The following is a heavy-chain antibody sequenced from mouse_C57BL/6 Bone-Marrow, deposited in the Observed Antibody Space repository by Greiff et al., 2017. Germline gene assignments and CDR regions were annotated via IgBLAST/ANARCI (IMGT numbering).Heavy chain of an antibody. CDR1: EYEFPSHD. J-gene: IGHJ3*01. D-gene: IGHD4-1*01. CDR2: INSDGGST. CDR3: ARHHWDVWFAY. Sequence: DVMLVESGGGLVQPGESLKLSCESNEYEFPSHDMSWVRKTPEKRLELVAAINSDGGSTYYPDTMERRFIISRDNTKKTLYLQMSSLRSENTPLYYCARHHWDVWFAYWGQGTLVTVSA. V-gene: IGHV5-2*01.